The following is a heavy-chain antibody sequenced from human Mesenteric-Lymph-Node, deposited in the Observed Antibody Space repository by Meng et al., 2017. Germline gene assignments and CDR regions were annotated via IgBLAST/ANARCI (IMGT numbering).Heavy chain of an antibody. Sequence: QVQLQDSRPGLVKPSGTLSLTCAVSGGSISSSNWWSWIRQPPGKGLEWIGYIYYSGSTYYNPSLKSRVTISVDTSKNQFSLKLSSVTAADTAVYYCARGSSSSWYFGYWGQGTLVTVSS. J-gene: IGHJ4*02. V-gene: IGHV4-4*02. D-gene: IGHD6-13*01. CDR1: GGSISSSNW. CDR2: IYYSGST. CDR3: ARGSSSSWYFGY.